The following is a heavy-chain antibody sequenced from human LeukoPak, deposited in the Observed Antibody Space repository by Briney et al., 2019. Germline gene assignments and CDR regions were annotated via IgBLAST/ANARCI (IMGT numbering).Heavy chain of an antibody. CDR3: ARADWFDP. CDR2: IYYSGST. V-gene: IGHV4-61*08. Sequence: PSETLSLTCTVSGGSISGGYYWGWIRQPPGKGLEWIGYIYYSGSTNYNPSLKSRVTISVDTSKNQFSLKLSSVTAADTAVYYCARADWFDPWGQGTLVTVSS. J-gene: IGHJ5*02. CDR1: GGSISGGYY.